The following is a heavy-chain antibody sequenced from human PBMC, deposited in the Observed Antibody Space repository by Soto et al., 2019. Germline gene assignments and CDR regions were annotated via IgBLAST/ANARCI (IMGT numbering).Heavy chain of an antibody. Sequence: SETLSLTCTVSGGSISSGGYYWSWIRQHPGKGLEWIGYIYYSGSTYYNPSLKSRVTISVDTSKNQFSLKLSSVTAADTAVYYCATYCSGGSCYIDYWGQGTLVNVSS. V-gene: IGHV4-31*03. CDR1: GGSISSGGYY. J-gene: IGHJ4*02. D-gene: IGHD2-15*01. CDR3: ATYCSGGSCYIDY. CDR2: IYYSGST.